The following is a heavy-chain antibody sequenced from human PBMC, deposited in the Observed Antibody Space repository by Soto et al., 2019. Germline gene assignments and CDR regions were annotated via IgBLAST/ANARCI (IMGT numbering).Heavy chain of an antibody. V-gene: IGHV1-2*02. CDR2: INQNSGGT. CDR3: ARARIPDAFDI. Sequence: QVHLVQSGAEVKKPGASVKVSCKASRDTFTGYYRHWVRQAPGQGLEGMGWINQNSGGTNYAQKFQGRVTMTRDTSISTVYMELSRLRSDDTAVYYCARARIPDAFDIWGQGTMVTVSS. J-gene: IGHJ3*02. CDR1: RDTFTGYY.